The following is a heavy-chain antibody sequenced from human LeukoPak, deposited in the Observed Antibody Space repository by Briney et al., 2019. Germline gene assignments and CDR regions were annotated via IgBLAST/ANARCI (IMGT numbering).Heavy chain of an antibody. CDR3: ARDGGSYWPNDAFDI. Sequence: PGGSLRLSCAASGFTFSSYAMHWVRQAPGKGLEWVAVISYDGSNKYYADSVKGRFTISRDNSKNTLYLQMNSLRAEDTAVYYCARDGGSYWPNDAFDIWGQGTMVTVSS. CDR1: GFTFSSYA. D-gene: IGHD1-26*01. CDR2: ISYDGSNK. V-gene: IGHV3-30*04. J-gene: IGHJ3*02.